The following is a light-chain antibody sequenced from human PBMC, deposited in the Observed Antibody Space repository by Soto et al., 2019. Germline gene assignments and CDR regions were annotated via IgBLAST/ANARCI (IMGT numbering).Light chain of an antibody. V-gene: IGKV3-15*01. CDR2: GAA. CDR3: QQYRNWPA. Sequence: DIVMTQSPVTLSVSPGERATLSCRASQSVFSSLAWYQQKPGQAPGLLIYGAATRATGTPARFSGSGSGTEFTLTISSLQSEDFAIYYCQQYRNWPAFGQGTKVDI. J-gene: IGKJ1*01. CDR1: QSVFSS.